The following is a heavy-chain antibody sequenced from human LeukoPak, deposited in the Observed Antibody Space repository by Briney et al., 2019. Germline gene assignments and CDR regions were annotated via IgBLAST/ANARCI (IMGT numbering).Heavy chain of an antibody. Sequence: SVKVSCKASGGTFSSYAISWVRQAPGQGLEWMGGIIPIFGTANYAQKFQGRVTITADESTSTAYMELSSLRSEDTAVYYCASAIEMATITAFDYWGQGTLVTVSS. CDR1: GGTFSSYA. J-gene: IGHJ4*02. CDR3: ASAIEMATITAFDY. D-gene: IGHD5-24*01. V-gene: IGHV1-69*13. CDR2: IIPIFGTA.